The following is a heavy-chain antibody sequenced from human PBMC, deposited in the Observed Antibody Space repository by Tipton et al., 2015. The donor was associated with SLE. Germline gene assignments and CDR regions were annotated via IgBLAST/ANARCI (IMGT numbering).Heavy chain of an antibody. CDR2: IYPGDSDT. V-gene: IGHV5-51*03. D-gene: IGHD6-13*01. CDR1: GYILTTYW. J-gene: IGHJ4*02. Sequence: QLVQSGAEVKKPGRTLKISCRPPGYILTTYWIGWVRQGSGKGLQYMGIIYPGDSDTTYSPSFQGQVTISADQSINTAYLQWDSLKASDTAIYYCARLSSSWFYWGQGTLVTVSS. CDR3: ARLSSSWFY.